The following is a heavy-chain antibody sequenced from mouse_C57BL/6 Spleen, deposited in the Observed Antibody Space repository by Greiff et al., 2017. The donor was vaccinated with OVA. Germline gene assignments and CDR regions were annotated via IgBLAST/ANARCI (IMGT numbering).Heavy chain of an antibody. D-gene: IGHD4-1*01. CDR3: ARPGTGAMDD. CDR2: ISSGSSTI. J-gene: IGHJ4*01. CDR1: GFTFSDYG. V-gene: IGHV5-17*01. Sequence: EVKVVESGGGLVKPGGSLKLSCAASGFTFSDYGMHWVRQAPEKGLEWVAYISSGSSTIYYADTLKGRFTISRDNAKNTLFLQMTSLRSEDTAMYYCARPGTGAMDDWGQGTSVTVSS.